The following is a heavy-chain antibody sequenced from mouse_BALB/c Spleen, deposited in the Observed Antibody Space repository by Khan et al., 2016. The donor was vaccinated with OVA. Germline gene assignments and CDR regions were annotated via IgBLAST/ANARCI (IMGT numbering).Heavy chain of an antibody. J-gene: IGHJ4*01. CDR1: GYTFTSHT. CDR3: ARRTTEDALDY. V-gene: IGHV1-4*01. CDR2: INPRSGYT. D-gene: IGHD2-14*01. Sequence: QVQLKQSGAELARPGASVKMSCKASGYTFTSHTMHWIKQRPGQGLEWIGYINPRSGYTQYNQKFNDKATLTADISSSTAYMQLSSLTSEDSAVYDCARRTTEDALDYWGQGTSVTVSS.